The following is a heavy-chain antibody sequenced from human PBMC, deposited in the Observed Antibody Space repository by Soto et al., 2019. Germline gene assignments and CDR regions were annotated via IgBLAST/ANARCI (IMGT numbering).Heavy chain of an antibody. CDR3: ARGLHYYDSSGYYPRPYYFDY. CDR2: INHSGST. V-gene: IGHV4-34*01. J-gene: IGHJ4*02. D-gene: IGHD3-22*01. CDR1: GGSFSGYY. Sequence: SETLSLTCAVYGGSFSGYYWSWIRQPPGKGLEWIGEINHSGSTNYNPSLKSRVTISVYTSKNQFSLNLSSVTAADTAVYYCARGLHYYDSSGYYPRPYYFDYWGQGTLVTVSS.